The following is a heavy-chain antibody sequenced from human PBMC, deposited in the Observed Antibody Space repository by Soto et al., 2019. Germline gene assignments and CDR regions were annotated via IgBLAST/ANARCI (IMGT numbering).Heavy chain of an antibody. D-gene: IGHD3-9*01. CDR3: ARDSHNYDILTGHYDY. V-gene: IGHV3-11*01. Sequence: GGSLRLSCAASGFTFSDYYMSWIRQAPGKGLEWVSYISSSGSTIYYADSVKGRFTISRDNAKNSLYLQMNSLRAEDTAVYYCARDSHNYDILTGHYDYWGQGTLVTVSS. CDR2: ISSSGSTI. CDR1: GFTFSDYY. J-gene: IGHJ4*02.